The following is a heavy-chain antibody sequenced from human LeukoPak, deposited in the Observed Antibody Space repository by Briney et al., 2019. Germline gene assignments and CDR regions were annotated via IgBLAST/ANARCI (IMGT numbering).Heavy chain of an antibody. CDR3: VRHSGWYFGY. Sequence: SETLSLTCTVSGYSIKSGYYWGWIRQPPGKGLEWIGSIYQSGNTYSNPSLKSRLTISVETSKNQFSLKLSSVTAADTAVYYCVRHSGWYFGYWGQGTLVTVSS. V-gene: IGHV4-38-2*02. CDR2: IYQSGNT. CDR1: GYSIKSGYY. J-gene: IGHJ4*02. D-gene: IGHD6-19*01.